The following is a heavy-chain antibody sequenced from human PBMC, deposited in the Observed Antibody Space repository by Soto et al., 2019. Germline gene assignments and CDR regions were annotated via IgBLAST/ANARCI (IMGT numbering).Heavy chain of an antibody. J-gene: IGHJ4*02. CDR2: TIPILDVE. V-gene: IGHV1-69*08. CDR1: GGTFSTST. CDR3: ARDSPIGSTYSGYDAIDS. D-gene: IGHD5-12*01. Sequence: QVQLVQSGAEVKKPGSSVKVSCKASGGTFSTSTFTWVRQAPGQGLEWMGRTIPILDVEDYAQDFQGRVTNNADKSTSTAYMELTSLTSKDPAVYYLARDSPIGSTYSGYDAIDSWGQGTLVTVSS.